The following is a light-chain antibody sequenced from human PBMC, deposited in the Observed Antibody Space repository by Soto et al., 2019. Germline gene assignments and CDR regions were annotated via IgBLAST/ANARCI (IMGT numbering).Light chain of an antibody. CDR3: CSYAGSYPFV. CDR2: EVI. V-gene: IGLV2-8*01. CDR1: SSDVGGYNY. Sequence: QSALTQPPSASGSPGQSVTISCTGTSSDVGGYNYVSWYQQHPGKAPKLMIYEVIKRPSGVPDRFSGSKSGNTASLTISGLQAEDEADYYCCSYAGSYPFVFGTGTKVTVL. J-gene: IGLJ1*01.